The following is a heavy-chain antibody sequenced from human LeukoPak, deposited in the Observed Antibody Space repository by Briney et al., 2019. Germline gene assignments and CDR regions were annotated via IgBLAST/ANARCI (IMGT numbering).Heavy chain of an antibody. V-gene: IGHV3-7*05. CDR2: IKEDGSEK. D-gene: IGHD1-26*01. J-gene: IGHJ4*02. Sequence: GGSLRLSCAAPGFTFSSHWMNWVRQDPGKGLEWVANIKEDGSEKYYVDSVKGRFTISRDNAKNSLCLQMNSLRAEDTAIYYCVRSGGYWGQGTLVTVSS. CDR3: VRSGGY. CDR1: GFTFSSHW.